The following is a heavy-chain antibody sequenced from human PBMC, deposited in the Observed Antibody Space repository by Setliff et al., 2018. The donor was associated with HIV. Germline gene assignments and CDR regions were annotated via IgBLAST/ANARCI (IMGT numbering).Heavy chain of an antibody. CDR2: ISGSGGST. D-gene: IGHD2-2*01. Sequence: GGSLRLSCAASGFTFSSYAMSWVRQAPGKGLEWVSAISGSGGSTYYADSVKGRFTISRDNSKNTLYLQMNSLRAEDTAMYYCARGRGYCGSTSCYGYFDCWGQGTLVTVSS. V-gene: IGHV3-23*01. CDR3: ARGRGYCGSTSCYGYFDC. CDR1: GFTFSSYA. J-gene: IGHJ4*03.